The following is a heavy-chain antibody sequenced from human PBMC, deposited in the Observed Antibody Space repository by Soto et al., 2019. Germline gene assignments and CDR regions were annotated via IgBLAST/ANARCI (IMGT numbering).Heavy chain of an antibody. CDR2: INPNSGGT. J-gene: IGHJ4*02. V-gene: IGHV1-2*04. CDR1: GYTFTGYY. Sequence: QVQLVQSGAEVKKPGASVKVSCKASGYTFTGYYMHWVRQAPGPGLEWMGWINPNSGGTNYAQKFQGWVTMTRDTSISTAYMELSRLRSDDTAVYYCARNYYGSGSYHAPLDYWGQGTLVTVSS. CDR3: ARNYYGSGSYHAPLDY. D-gene: IGHD3-10*01.